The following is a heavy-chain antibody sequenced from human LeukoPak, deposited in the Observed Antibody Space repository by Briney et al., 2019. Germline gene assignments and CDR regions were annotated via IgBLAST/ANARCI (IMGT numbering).Heavy chain of an antibody. D-gene: IGHD1-1*01. CDR2: IYSGGDT. J-gene: IGHJ2*01. CDR3: ARGHLDYWYFDL. V-gene: IGHV3-53*01. Sequence: GGSLRLSCAASGFIVNGNYMIWVRQAPGKGLEWVSVIYSGGDTYYADSVTGRFTISRDNSKNMLSLQMNSLRAEDTALYYCARGHLDYWYFDLWGRGALVTVSS. CDR1: GFIVNGNY.